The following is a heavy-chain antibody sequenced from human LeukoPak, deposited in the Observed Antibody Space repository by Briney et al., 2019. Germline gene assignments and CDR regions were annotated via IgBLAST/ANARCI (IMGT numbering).Heavy chain of an antibody. D-gene: IGHD2-15*01. Sequence: GGSLRLSCAASGFTFSSYSMNWVRQAPGKGLEWLSFISSSGSTLYYADSVKGRFTFSRDNAKNSLYLQMNSLRDEDTAVYYCARGDSTYLVVVAVLDYFDYWGQGTLVTVSS. V-gene: IGHV3-48*02. CDR1: GFTFSSYS. CDR2: ISSSGSTL. J-gene: IGHJ4*02. CDR3: ARGDSTYLVVVAVLDYFDY.